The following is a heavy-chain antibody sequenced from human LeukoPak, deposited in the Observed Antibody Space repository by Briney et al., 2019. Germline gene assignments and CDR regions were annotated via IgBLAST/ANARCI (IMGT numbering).Heavy chain of an antibody. Sequence: GGSLRLSCTVSGFTVSSNSLGWVRRAPGKGLEWVSFIYSDNTHYSDSVKGRFTISRDNSKNTLYLQMNSLRAEDTAVYYCARDEYNWNVDAFDIWGQGTVVTVSS. CDR2: IYSDNT. CDR3: ARDEYNWNVDAFDI. CDR1: GFTVSSNS. V-gene: IGHV3-53*01. D-gene: IGHD1-20*01. J-gene: IGHJ3*02.